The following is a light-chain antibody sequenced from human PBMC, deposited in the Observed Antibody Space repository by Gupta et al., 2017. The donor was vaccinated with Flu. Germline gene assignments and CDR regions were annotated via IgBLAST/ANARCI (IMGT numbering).Light chain of an antibody. Sequence: QSVLTQPPSASGTPGQRVTISCSGSSSNIGTYTVNWYQQLPGTAPKLLIYSNNQRPSGVPDRFSGSKSGTSASLAISGLQSEDEADYYCAAWDDRLNGWVFGGGTKLTVL. V-gene: IGLV1-44*01. CDR3: AAWDDRLNGWV. J-gene: IGLJ3*02. CDR1: SSNIGTYT. CDR2: SNN.